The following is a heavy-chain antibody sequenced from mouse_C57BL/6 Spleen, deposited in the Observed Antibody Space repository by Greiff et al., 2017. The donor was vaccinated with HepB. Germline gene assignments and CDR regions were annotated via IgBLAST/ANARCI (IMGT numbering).Heavy chain of an antibody. CDR2: ISSGSSTI. CDR3: ARTYDGYLAY. J-gene: IGHJ3*01. V-gene: IGHV5-17*01. Sequence: EVQRVESGGGLVKPGGSLKLSCAASGFTFSDYGMHWVRQAPEKGLEWVAYISSGSSTIYYADTVKGRFTISRDNAKNTLSLQMTSLRSEDTAMYYCARTYDGYLAYWGQGTLVTVSA. D-gene: IGHD2-3*01. CDR1: GFTFSDYG.